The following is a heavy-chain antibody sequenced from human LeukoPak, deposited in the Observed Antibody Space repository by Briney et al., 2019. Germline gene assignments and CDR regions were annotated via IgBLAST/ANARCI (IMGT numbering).Heavy chain of an antibody. J-gene: IGHJ4*02. CDR2: IDASGST. CDR1: GGSISSGSSY. V-gene: IGHV4-61*02. Sequence: KPSQTLSLTCAVSGGSISSGSSYWSWVRQPAGKGLEWIGRIDASGSTNYNPSLRSRVIISVDTSKNQFSLNLSSVTAADTAVYYCARGGLWTDYWGQGTLVTVSS. CDR3: ARGGLWTDY. D-gene: IGHD2-21*01.